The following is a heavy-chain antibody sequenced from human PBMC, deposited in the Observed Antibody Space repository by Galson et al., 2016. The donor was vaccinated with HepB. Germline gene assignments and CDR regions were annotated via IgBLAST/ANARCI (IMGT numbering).Heavy chain of an antibody. Sequence: SLRLSCAASGFPFSTFWMSWVRLTPGRRLEWVANIKDDGSVEDYVDSVKGRFTISRDNAKNSLYLQMTSLSAEDTALYYCGRDLAKSRHQLEDYWGQGDLVTVSS. CDR1: GFPFSTFW. V-gene: IGHV3-7*03. CDR2: IKDDGSVE. CDR3: GRDLAKSRHQLEDY. D-gene: IGHD6-13*01. J-gene: IGHJ4*02.